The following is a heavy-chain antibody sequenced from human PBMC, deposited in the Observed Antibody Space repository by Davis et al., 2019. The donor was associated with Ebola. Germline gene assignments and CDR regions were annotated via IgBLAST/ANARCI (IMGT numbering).Heavy chain of an antibody. V-gene: IGHV4-59*08. CDR2: IYYSGGT. J-gene: IGHJ4*02. Sequence: PSETLSLTCTVSGGSIFGYYWSWIRQPPGKGLEWIGHIYYSGGTFYSPSLKSRVTMSVDTSKNRFSLKLSSVTAADTAVYYCARARGGSYYPSFDFWGQGTLVTVSS. D-gene: IGHD1-26*01. CDR1: GGSIFGYY. CDR3: ARARGGSYYPSFDF.